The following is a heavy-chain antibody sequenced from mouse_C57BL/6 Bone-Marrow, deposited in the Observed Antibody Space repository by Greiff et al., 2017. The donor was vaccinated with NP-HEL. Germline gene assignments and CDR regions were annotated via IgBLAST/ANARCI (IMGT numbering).Heavy chain of an antibody. Sequence: DVHLVESGGDLVKPGGSLKLSCAASGFTFSSYGMSWVRQTPDKRLEWVATISSGGSYTYYPDSVKGRFTIARDNAKNTLYLQMISLKSEDTAMYDCARRGNWDGGYAMDYWGQGTSVTVSS. V-gene: IGHV5-6*01. CDR2: ISSGGSYT. J-gene: IGHJ4*01. CDR3: ARRGNWDGGYAMDY. D-gene: IGHD4-1*01. CDR1: GFTFSSYG.